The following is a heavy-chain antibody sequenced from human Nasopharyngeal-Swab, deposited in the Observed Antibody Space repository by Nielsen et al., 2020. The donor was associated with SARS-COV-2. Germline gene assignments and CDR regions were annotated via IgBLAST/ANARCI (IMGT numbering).Heavy chain of an antibody. Sequence: GESLKISCTASGFTFGDYAMSWFRQAPGKGLEWVAVISYDGSNKYYADSVKGRFTISRDNSKNTLYLQMNSLRAEDTAVYYCARGGIYGAGDYYMDVWGKGTTVTVSS. CDR1: GFTFGDYA. V-gene: IGHV3-30-3*01. CDR2: ISYDGSNK. CDR3: ARGGIYGAGDYYMDV. J-gene: IGHJ6*03. D-gene: IGHD4-17*01.